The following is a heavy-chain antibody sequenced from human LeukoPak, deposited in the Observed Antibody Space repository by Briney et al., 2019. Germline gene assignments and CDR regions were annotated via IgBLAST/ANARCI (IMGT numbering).Heavy chain of an antibody. CDR3: ARFWAAARVFDY. CDR2: IYYSGST. V-gene: IGHV4-39*01. Sequence: PSETLSLTCTVSGGSISSSSYYWGWICQPPGKGLEWIGSIYYSGSTYYNPSLKSRVTISVDTSKNQFSLKLSSVTAADTAVYYCARFWAAARVFDYWGQGTLVTVSS. D-gene: IGHD6-6*01. J-gene: IGHJ4*02. CDR1: GGSISSSSYY.